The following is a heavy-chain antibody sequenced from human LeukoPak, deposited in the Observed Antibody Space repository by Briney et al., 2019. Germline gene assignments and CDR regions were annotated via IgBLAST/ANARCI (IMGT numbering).Heavy chain of an antibody. J-gene: IGHJ6*02. Sequence: ASVKVSCKASGYTFTSYDINWMRQATGQGLEWMGWMNPNSGNTGYAQKFQGRVTMTRNTSISTAYMELSSLRSEDTAVYYCARGTRHYYGSGSTNYGMDVWGQGTTVTVSS. D-gene: IGHD3-10*01. CDR1: GYTFTSYD. V-gene: IGHV1-8*01. CDR3: ARGTRHYYGSGSTNYGMDV. CDR2: MNPNSGNT.